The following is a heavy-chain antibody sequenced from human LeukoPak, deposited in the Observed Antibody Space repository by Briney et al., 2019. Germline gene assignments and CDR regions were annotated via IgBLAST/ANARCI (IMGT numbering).Heavy chain of an antibody. Sequence: PGGSLRLSCAASGFTFSSAWLSWVRQGPGKGLEWVARILSKTDGGTTDYAAPVKGRFTISRDDSKSKLYLQMNSLKTEDTAVYYCTTEGYCSGGDCYSYDNWGQGTLVTVPS. CDR3: TTEGYCSGGDCYSYDN. J-gene: IGHJ4*02. D-gene: IGHD2-15*01. CDR2: ILSKTDGGTT. V-gene: IGHV3-15*01. CDR1: GFTFSSAW.